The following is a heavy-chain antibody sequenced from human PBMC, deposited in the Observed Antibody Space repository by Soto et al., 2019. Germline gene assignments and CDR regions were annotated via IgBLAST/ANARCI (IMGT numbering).Heavy chain of an antibody. CDR3: ARVIVATCICHCYDYDFDV. J-gene: IGHJ4*03. Sequence: PGGSWRLSCAASGFTFSSYSMNWVRQAPGKGLEWVSSISSSSSYIYYADSVKGRFTISRDNAKNSLYLQMNSLRAEDTAVYYCARVIVATCICHCYDYDFDVWGQGTMVTVSS. D-gene: IGHD5-12*01. CDR1: GFTFSSYS. CDR2: ISSSSSYI. V-gene: IGHV3-21*01.